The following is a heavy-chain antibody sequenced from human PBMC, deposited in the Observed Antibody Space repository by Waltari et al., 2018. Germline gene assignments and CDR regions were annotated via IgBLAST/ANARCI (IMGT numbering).Heavy chain of an antibody. V-gene: IGHV4-38-2*01. D-gene: IGHD1-1*01. CDR1: GYSISSGYY. CDR3: ACYTWNEYPPLYWYFDL. CDR2: IYHSGST. Sequence: QVQLQESGPGLVKPSETLSLTCAVSGYSISSGYYWACIRPPTGKGLEWIGRIYHSGSTNNNPSLKSRVTISVDTSKNQFSLKLSSVPAADTPVYYCACYTWNEYPPLYWYFDLWGRGTLVTVSS. J-gene: IGHJ2*01.